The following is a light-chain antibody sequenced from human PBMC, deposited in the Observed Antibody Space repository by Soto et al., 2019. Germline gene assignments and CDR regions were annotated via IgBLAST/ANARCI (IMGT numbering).Light chain of an antibody. CDR1: QTIDGW. CDR2: KAS. CDR3: LREYNYPFT. J-gene: IGKJ3*01. V-gene: IGKV1-5*03. Sequence: DIQMTQSPSTLYASVGDRVTITCRASQTIDGWFAWYQQRPGKPPNLLIYKASTLASGVPSRFRGSGSGTEFTLTINSLPPDDLEAYYCLREYNYPFTFGHGTKVDIK.